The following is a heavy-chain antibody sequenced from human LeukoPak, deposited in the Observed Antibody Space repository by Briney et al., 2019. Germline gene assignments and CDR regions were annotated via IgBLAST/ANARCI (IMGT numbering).Heavy chain of an antibody. Sequence: PGGSLRLSCAASGFTFDDYGMSWVRQAPGKGLEWVSGINWNGGSTGYADSVKGRFTISRDNAKNSLYLQMNSLRAEDTAVYYCARRRGSGSYYKNTAWAPNWFDPWGQGTLVTASS. CDR1: GFTFDDYG. D-gene: IGHD3-10*01. J-gene: IGHJ5*02. CDR3: ARRRGSGSYYKNTAWAPNWFDP. V-gene: IGHV3-20*04. CDR2: INWNGGST.